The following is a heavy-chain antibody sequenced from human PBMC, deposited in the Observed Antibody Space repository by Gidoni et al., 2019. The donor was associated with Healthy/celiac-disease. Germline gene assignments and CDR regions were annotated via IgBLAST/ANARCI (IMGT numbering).Heavy chain of an antibody. J-gene: IGHJ4*02. CDR2: IIPIFGTA. D-gene: IGHD6-13*01. Sequence: QVQLVQSGAAVTKPGSSVKVSCKASGGTFSSYAISWVRQAPGQGLEWMGGIIPIFGTANYAQKFQGRVTITADESTSTAYMELSSLRSEDTAVYYCARGAAAAGTDYYFDYWGQGTLVTVSS. CDR3: ARGAAAAGTDYYFDY. CDR1: GGTFSSYA. V-gene: IGHV1-69*01.